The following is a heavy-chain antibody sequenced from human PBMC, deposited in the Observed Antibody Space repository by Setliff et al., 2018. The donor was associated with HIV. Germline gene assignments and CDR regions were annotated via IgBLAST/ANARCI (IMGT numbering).Heavy chain of an antibody. D-gene: IGHD3-22*01. Sequence: SVKVSCKASGGTLNSHAINWVRQAPGQGLEWMGGIIPIIGTTNYAQRFQGRVTITADESTSTAYMQLSSLRPEDTAVYFCARRGYSYDTSGYYYYFDYWGQGTLVTVPQ. CDR2: IIPIIGTT. J-gene: IGHJ4*02. CDR1: GGTLNSHA. CDR3: ARRGYSYDTSGYYYYFDY. V-gene: IGHV1-69*13.